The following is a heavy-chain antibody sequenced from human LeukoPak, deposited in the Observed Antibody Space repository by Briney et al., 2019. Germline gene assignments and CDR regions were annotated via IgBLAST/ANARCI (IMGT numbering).Heavy chain of an antibody. CDR1: GFTFSTYD. CDR2: ITSTSNHI. Sequence: GGSLRLSCVASGFTFSTYDMNWVRQAPGKGLEWVSAITSTSNHINYADSVKGRFTISRDSANNSLYLQMNSLRAEDTAVYYCARGRPNGMDVWGQGTTVTVSS. J-gene: IGHJ6*02. V-gene: IGHV3-21*01. CDR3: ARGRPNGMDV.